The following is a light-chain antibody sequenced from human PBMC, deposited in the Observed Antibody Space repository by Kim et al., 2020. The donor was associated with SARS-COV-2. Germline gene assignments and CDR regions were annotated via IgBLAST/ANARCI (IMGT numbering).Light chain of an antibody. Sequence: TLTCTGAASDVGGYNYVTGYQQHQDIEPKRMIYDVSNRPSAFSTRFSGSKSCHKASQTISGVQGEDEDDYYYSSYTSSSTLYGFGTGTKVTVL. CDR3: SSYTSSSTLYG. CDR1: ASDVGGYNY. J-gene: IGLJ1*01. V-gene: IGLV2-14*03. CDR2: DVS.